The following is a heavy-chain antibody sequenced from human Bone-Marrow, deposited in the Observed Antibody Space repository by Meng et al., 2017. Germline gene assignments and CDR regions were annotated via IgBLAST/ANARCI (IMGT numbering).Heavy chain of an antibody. D-gene: IGHD1-26*01. J-gene: IGHJ3*02. CDR2: INPKSGGT. CDR1: GYTFTGYY. V-gene: IGHV1-2*02. Sequence: ASAKVFCKASGYTFTGYYMLWVRQAPGQGLEWMVWINPKSGGTNYAQKFQGRVTMTRDTSISTAYMDLSRLRSGDTAVYYCAKNLKVGGRAYDAFDIWGQGTMVTVSS. CDR3: AKNLKVGGRAYDAFDI.